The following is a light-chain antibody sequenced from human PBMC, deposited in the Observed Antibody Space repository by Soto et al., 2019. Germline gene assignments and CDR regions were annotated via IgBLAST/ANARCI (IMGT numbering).Light chain of an antibody. CDR2: GAS. CDR1: QDIHQY. Sequence: DIQMTQSPSSLSASVGDRVTITCQASQDIHQYFNWYQQKPGKPPNLLIYGASTLETGVPSRFSGRGSGTYFTFTISTLQPEDIATYYCQQHEDFPLTFGPGTTVDI. J-gene: IGKJ3*01. CDR3: QQHEDFPLT. V-gene: IGKV1-33*01.